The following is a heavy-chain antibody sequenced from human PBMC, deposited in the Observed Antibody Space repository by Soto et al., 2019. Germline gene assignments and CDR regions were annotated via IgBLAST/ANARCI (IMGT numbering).Heavy chain of an antibody. CDR2: VNPIISMS. CDR3: ATSYGSGYRAFDY. J-gene: IGHJ4*02. V-gene: IGHV1-69*02. D-gene: IGHD3-10*01. Sequence: QVQLVQSGAELKKPGSSVKVSCKASGDTFSFYTINWVRQAPGLGLEWMGRVNPIISMSNYAQKFQDRVTMTADKSTSTAYMELRSLRSEDTAFYYCATSYGSGYRAFDYWGQGALVTVSS. CDR1: GDTFSFYT.